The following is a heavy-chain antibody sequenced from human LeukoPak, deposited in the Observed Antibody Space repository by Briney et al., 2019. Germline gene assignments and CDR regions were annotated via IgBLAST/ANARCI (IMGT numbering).Heavy chain of an antibody. J-gene: IGHJ3*02. Sequence: SETLSLTCTVTGGSISSSSYYWGWIRQPPGKGLEWIGSIYYSGSTYYNPSLKSRVTISVDTSKNQFSLKLSSVTAADTAVYYCARDPASLPNDAFDIWGRGTMVTVSS. CDR1: GGSISSSSYY. CDR2: IYYSGST. D-gene: IGHD2-2*01. CDR3: ARDPASLPNDAFDI. V-gene: IGHV4-39*02.